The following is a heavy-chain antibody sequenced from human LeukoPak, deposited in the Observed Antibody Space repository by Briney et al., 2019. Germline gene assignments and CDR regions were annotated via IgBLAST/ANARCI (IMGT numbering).Heavy chain of an antibody. D-gene: IGHD6-6*01. CDR3: AREPSIAAPGY. CDR2: IKQDGSEK. CDR1: GFTFSSYW. V-gene: IGHV3-7*01. J-gene: IGHJ4*02. Sequence: PGGSLRLSCAASGFTFSSYWMSWVRQAPGKGLEWVANIKQDGSEKNYVDSVKGRFTISRDNAKNSLYLQMNSLRAEDTAVYYCAREPSIAAPGYWGQGTLVTVSS.